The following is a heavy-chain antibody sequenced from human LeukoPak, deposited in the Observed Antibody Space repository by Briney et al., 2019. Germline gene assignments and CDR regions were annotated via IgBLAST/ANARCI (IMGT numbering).Heavy chain of an antibody. CDR1: GYTFTGYY. CDR2: INPNSGGT. Sequence: ASVKVSCKASGYTFTGYYMHWVRQAPGQGLEWMGWINPNSGGTNYAQKFQGRVTMTRDTSISTAYMELSRLRSDDTAVYYCARGALSSSWPGWGYMDVWGKGTTVTISS. CDR3: ARGALSSSWPGWGYMDV. D-gene: IGHD6-13*01. V-gene: IGHV1-2*02. J-gene: IGHJ6*03.